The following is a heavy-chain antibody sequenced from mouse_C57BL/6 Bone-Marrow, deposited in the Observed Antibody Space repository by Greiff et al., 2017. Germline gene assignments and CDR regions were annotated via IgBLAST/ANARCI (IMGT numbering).Heavy chain of an antibody. CDR2: IWTGGGT. D-gene: IGHD1-1*01. Sequence: QVQLKESGPGLVAPSQSLSITCTVSGFSLTSYAISWVRQPPGKGLEWLGVIWTGGGTNYNSALKSRLSISKDNSKSQVFLKMNSLQTDDTARYYCARRNYGSSLGYWYFDVWGTGTTVTVSS. CDR3: ARRNYGSSLGYWYFDV. J-gene: IGHJ1*03. CDR1: GFSLTSYA. V-gene: IGHV2-9-1*01.